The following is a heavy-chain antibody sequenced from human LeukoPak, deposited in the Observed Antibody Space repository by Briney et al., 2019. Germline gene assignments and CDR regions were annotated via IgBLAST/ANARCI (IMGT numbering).Heavy chain of an antibody. V-gene: IGHV1/OR15-1*04. Sequence: ASVKVSCKASGYIFTDYYMHWVRQAPGQELGWMGRINPNSGGTNYAQKFQGRVTMTRDTSISTAYLQWSSLKASDTAMYYCARQDFGVPAVQDGMDVWGQGTTVTVSS. CDR1: GYIFTDYY. D-gene: IGHD2-2*01. J-gene: IGHJ6*02. CDR3: ARQDFGVPAVQDGMDV. CDR2: INPNSGGT.